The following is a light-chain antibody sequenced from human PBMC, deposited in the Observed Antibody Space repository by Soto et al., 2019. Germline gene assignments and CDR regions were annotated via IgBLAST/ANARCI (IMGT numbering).Light chain of an antibody. CDR1: QSVSNNY. CDR2: GAS. V-gene: IGKV3-20*01. Sequence: EIVLTQSPGTLSLSPGERATLSCRASQSVSNNYLAWYQQKPGQAPRLLIYGASSRATGIPDRFRGSGSGTDFTLTISRLEAEDFAVYYCQQYGSSPWTFGQGTKVAIK. CDR3: QQYGSSPWT. J-gene: IGKJ1*01.